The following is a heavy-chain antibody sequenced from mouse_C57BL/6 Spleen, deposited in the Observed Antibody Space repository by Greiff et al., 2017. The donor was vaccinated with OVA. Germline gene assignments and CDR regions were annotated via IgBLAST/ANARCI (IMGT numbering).Heavy chain of an antibody. V-gene: IGHV1-31*01. CDR2: IYPYNGVS. Sequence: EVMLVESGPELVKPGASVKISCKASGYSFTGYYMHWVKQSHGNILDWIGYIYPYNGVSSYNQKFKGKATLTVDKSSSTAYMELRSLTSEDSAVYYCARERIYSNSRYFDVWGTGTTVTVSS. CDR3: ARERIYSNSRYFDV. D-gene: IGHD2-5*01. J-gene: IGHJ1*03. CDR1: GYSFTGYY.